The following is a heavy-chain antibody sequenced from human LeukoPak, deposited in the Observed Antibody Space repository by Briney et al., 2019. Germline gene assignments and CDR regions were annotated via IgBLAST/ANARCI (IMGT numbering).Heavy chain of an antibody. Sequence: PGGSLRLSCSASGFTFSAYWMSWVRQAPGKGLEWVGRIKSKTDGGTTDYAAPVKGRFTISRDDSKNTLYLQMNSLKTEDTAVYYCTTPTWIQLWSWNYDYWGQGTLVTVSS. CDR2: IKSKTDGGTT. CDR1: GFTFSAYW. CDR3: TTPTWIQLWSWNYDY. J-gene: IGHJ4*02. V-gene: IGHV3-15*01. D-gene: IGHD5-18*01.